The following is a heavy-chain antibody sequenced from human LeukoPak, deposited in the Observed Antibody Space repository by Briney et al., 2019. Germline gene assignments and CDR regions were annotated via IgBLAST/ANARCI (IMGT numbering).Heavy chain of an antibody. CDR1: GFTFSSYG. J-gene: IGHJ6*03. D-gene: IGHD3-10*01. CDR2: IRYDGSNK. V-gene: IGHV3-30*02. Sequence: PGGSLRLSCAASGFTFSSYGMHWVRQAPGKGLEWVAFIRYDGSNKYYADSVKGRFTISRDNSKNMLYLQMNRLRAEDTAVYYCARSLRVRGVPDYMDVWGKGTTVIISS. CDR3: ARSLRVRGVPDYMDV.